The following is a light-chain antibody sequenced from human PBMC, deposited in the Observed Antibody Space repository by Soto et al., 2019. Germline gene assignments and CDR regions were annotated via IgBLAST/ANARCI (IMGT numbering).Light chain of an antibody. CDR2: GAS. J-gene: IGKJ1*01. CDR1: QSVNSN. Sequence: EIVMTQSPATLSVSPGERATLSCRASQSVNSNLAWYQQKPGQAPRLLIYGASTRATGIPARFSGSGSGSEFTIIISSLQSEDFAVYHCQQYNYWPGTFGQGNKVEIK. CDR3: QQYNYWPGT. V-gene: IGKV3-15*01.